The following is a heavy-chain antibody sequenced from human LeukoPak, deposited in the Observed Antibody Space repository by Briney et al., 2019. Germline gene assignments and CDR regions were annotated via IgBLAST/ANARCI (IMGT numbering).Heavy chain of an antibody. V-gene: IGHV4-59*01. Sequence: SETLSLTCTVSGDSISRYYWSWIRQPPGKGLEWIGNIHYSGSTNYNPSLKSQVTISLDTSKNQFSLKLSSVTAADTAVYYCARQRGYSDYDHRYFDSWGQGTLVTVSS. CDR1: GDSISRYY. D-gene: IGHD5-12*01. CDR3: ARQRGYSDYDHRYFDS. CDR2: IHYSGST. J-gene: IGHJ4*02.